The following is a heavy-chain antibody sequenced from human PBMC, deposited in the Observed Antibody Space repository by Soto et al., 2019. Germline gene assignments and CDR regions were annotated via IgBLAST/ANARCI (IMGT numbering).Heavy chain of an antibody. D-gene: IGHD5-12*01. Sequence: PGGSLRLSSAASGFTFSDYYMSWIRQAPGKGLEWVSYISSSGSTYYADSVKGRFTISRHNSKNTLYLQMNSLRAEDTAVYYCARDGRGATSLNYYYYGMDVWGQGTTVTVSS. CDR3: ARDGRGATSLNYYYYGMDV. V-gene: IGHV3-53*04. J-gene: IGHJ6*02. CDR2: ISSSGST. CDR1: GFTFSDYY.